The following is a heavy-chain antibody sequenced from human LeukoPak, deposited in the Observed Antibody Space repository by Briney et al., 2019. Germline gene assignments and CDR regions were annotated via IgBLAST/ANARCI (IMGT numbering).Heavy chain of an antibody. CDR3: ARHREAVGFGEFYNWFDP. CDR2: IYYSGST. CDR1: GGSISSYY. Sequence: SETLSLTWTVSGGSISSYYWSWIRQPPGKGLEWIGYIYYSGSTNYNPSLKSRVTISVDTSKNQFSLKLSSVTAADTAVYYCARHREAVGFGEFYNWFDPWGQGTLVTVSS. V-gene: IGHV4-59*01. J-gene: IGHJ5*02. D-gene: IGHD3-10*01.